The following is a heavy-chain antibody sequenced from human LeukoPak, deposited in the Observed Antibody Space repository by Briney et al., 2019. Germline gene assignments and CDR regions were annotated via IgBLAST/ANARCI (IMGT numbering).Heavy chain of an antibody. V-gene: IGHV3-33*01. CDR2: IWHDGSNK. CDR3: ARVRQSAAPDYYGMDV. Sequence: GGSLRLSCAASGFTFSSCGMHWVRQAPAKGLEWVAVIWHDGSNKYNPDSVKGRFTISRDNSKNTLYLQMNSLRAEDTAVYYCARVRQSAAPDYYGMDVWGQGTMVTVSS. J-gene: IGHJ6*02. CDR1: GFTFSSCG. D-gene: IGHD6-25*01.